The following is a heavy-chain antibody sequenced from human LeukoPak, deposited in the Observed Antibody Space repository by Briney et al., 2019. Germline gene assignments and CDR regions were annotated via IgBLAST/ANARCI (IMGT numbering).Heavy chain of an antibody. V-gene: IGHV3-20*04. D-gene: IGHD2-15*01. J-gene: IGHJ4*02. CDR2: TNWNGGSS. CDR3: ARVDATYYFDY. Sequence: GGSLRFYGAASGFTCDDYVMSRVGPAPGQGLEWVTGTNWNGGSSGYAVSVKGPFTISRDNAKTSLYLQINRPRAEDKALYYCARVDATYYFDYWGKGTLVTVSS. CDR1: GFTCDDYV.